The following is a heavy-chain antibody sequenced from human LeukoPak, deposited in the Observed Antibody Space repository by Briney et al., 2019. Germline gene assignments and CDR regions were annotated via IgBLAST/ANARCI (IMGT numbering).Heavy chain of an antibody. D-gene: IGHD3-9*01. CDR1: GGTFSSYA. V-gene: IGHV1-69*04. CDR3: AREPHYDILNGLYDY. Sequence: SVKVSCKASGGTFSSYAISWVRQAPGQGLEWMGRIIPILGIANYAQKFQGRVTITADKSASTAYMELSSLRSEDTAVYYCAREPHYDILNGLYDYWGQGTLVTVSS. J-gene: IGHJ4*02. CDR2: IIPILGIA.